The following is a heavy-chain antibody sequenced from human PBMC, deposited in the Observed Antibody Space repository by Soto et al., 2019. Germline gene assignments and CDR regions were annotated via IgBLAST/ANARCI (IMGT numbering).Heavy chain of an antibody. J-gene: IGHJ4*02. D-gene: IGHD6-6*01. CDR2: IYWDDDK. CDR1: GFSLSTSGVG. V-gene: IGHV2-5*02. CDR3: PHRTVGSSPSIPFHY. Sequence: QITLKESGPTLEKPTQTLTLTCTFSGFSLSTSGVGVGWIRQPPGKALEWLALIYWDDDKRYSPSLKSRLTITKDTSKNQVVLTMTNMDPVDTATYYCPHRTVGSSPSIPFHYWGQGTLVTVSS.